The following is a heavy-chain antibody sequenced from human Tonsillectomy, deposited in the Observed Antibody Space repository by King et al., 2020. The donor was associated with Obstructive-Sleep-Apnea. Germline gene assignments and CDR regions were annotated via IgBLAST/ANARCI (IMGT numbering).Heavy chain of an antibody. CDR1: GFTFSSYA. J-gene: IGHJ4*02. CDR3: ARDPEQWLVQGFFDY. V-gene: IGHV3-30*04. CDR2: ISFDGSNK. Sequence: VKLVESGGGVVQPGRSLRLSCAASGFTFSSYAMHWVRQAPGKGLEWVAAISFDGSNKNYADSVKGRFTISRDNSKNEFYLQMNSLRTEDTAVYYCARDPEQWLVQGFFDYWGQGTLVTVSS. D-gene: IGHD6-19*01.